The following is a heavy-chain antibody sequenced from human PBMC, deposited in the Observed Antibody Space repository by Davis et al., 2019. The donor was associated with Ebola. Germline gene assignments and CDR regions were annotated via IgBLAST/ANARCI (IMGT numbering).Heavy chain of an antibody. CDR1: GFTFSSYA. CDR3: ARDLSSSWYGNWFDP. V-gene: IGHV3-7*03. D-gene: IGHD6-13*01. CDR2: IKQDGSQK. Sequence: GESLKISCAASGFTFSSYATSWVRQAPGKGLEWVANIKQDGSQKYYADSVKGRFTISRDNAENSVFLQMNSLRAEDTAVYYCARDLSSSWYGNWFDPWGQGTLVTVSS. J-gene: IGHJ5*02.